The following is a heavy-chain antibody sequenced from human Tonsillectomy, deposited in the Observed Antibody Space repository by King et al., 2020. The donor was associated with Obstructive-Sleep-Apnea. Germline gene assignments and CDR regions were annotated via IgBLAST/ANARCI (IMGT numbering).Heavy chain of an antibody. CDR2: INPNSGGT. J-gene: IGHJ4*02. CDR3: ARDRGCSGGSCYSSGVIGY. V-gene: IGHV1-2*02. D-gene: IGHD2-15*01. CDR1: GYTFTGYY. Sequence: GQLVQSGAEVKKPGASVKVSCKASGYTFTGYYMHWVRQAPGQGLEWMGWINPNSGGTNYAQKFQGRVTMTRDTSISTAYMELSRLRSDDTAVYYCARDRGCSGGSCYSSGVIGYWGQGTLVTVSS.